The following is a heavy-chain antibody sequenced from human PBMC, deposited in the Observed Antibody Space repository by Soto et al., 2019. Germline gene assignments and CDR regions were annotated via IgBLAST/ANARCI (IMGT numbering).Heavy chain of an antibody. Sequence: GESLKISCKGSGYSFTSYWIGWVRQMPGKGLEWMGIIYPGDSDTRYSPSFQGQVTISADKSISTAYLQWSSLKAADTAMYYCARRLLGDYYYDSSGYPLPWFDPWGQGTLVTVSS. V-gene: IGHV5-51*01. D-gene: IGHD3-22*01. CDR3: ARRLLGDYYYDSSGYPLPWFDP. CDR2: IYPGDSDT. CDR1: GYSFTSYW. J-gene: IGHJ5*02.